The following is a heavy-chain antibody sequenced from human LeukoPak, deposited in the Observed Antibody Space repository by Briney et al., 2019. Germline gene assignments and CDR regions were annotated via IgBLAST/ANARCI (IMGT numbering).Heavy chain of an antibody. V-gene: IGHV4-30-4*01. J-gene: IGHJ5*02. CDR1: GGSISSGDYY. Sequence: SETLSLTCTVSGGSISSGDYYWSWIRQPPGKGLEWIGYIYYSGSTYYNPSLKSRVTISVDTSKNQFSLKLSSVTAADTAVYYCARSGYYLNWFDPWGRGTLVTVSS. D-gene: IGHD3-22*01. CDR3: ARSGYYLNWFDP. CDR2: IYYSGST.